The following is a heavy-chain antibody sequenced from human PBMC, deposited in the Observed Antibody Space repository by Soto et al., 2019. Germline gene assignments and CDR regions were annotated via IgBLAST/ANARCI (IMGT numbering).Heavy chain of an antibody. CDR2: MNPNSGNT. V-gene: IGHV1-8*01. J-gene: IGHJ6*03. CDR1: GYTFTSYD. CDR3: ARGLDGYDILTGEDYMDV. Sequence: ASVKVSCKASGYTFTSYDINWVRQATGQGLEWMGWMNPNSGNTGYAQKFQGRVTMTRNTSISTAYMELSSLRSEDTAVYYCARGLDGYDILTGEDYMDVWGKGTTVTVSS. D-gene: IGHD3-9*01.